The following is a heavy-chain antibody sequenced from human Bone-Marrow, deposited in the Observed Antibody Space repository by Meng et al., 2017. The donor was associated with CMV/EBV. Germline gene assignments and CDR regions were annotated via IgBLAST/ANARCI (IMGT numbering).Heavy chain of an antibody. CDR2: IDWDDDK. V-gene: IGHV2-70D*14. CDR3: ARMSPNGGMDV. Sequence: SGPTLVKPTQTLTLTCTFSGFSLSTSGVTVGWIRQPPGKALEWLARIDWDDDKFYSTSLKTRLTISKDTSKNQVVLTMTNMDPVDTATYYCARMSPNGGMDVWGQGTTVTVSS. D-gene: IGHD1-1*01. J-gene: IGHJ6*02. CDR1: GFSLSTSGVT.